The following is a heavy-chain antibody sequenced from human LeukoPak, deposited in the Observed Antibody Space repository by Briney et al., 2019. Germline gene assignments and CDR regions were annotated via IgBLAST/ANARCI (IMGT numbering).Heavy chain of an antibody. Sequence: ASVKVSCKASGYTFINYDINWVRQAPGQGLEWMGWISTGNGNTNYAQKLQGRVTMTTDTSTSTAYMELRSLRSDDTAVYYCARSPAADSGNDWGAYYYYYGMNVWGQGTTVTVSS. CDR1: GYTFINYD. D-gene: IGHD5-12*01. J-gene: IGHJ6*02. CDR3: ARSPAADSGNDWGAYYYYYGMNV. V-gene: IGHV1-18*01. CDR2: ISTGNGNT.